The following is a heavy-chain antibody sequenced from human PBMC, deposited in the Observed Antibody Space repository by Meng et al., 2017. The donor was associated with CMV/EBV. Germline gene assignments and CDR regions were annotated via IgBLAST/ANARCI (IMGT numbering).Heavy chain of an antibody. Sequence: TFTGYYMHWGRQATGQGLEWMGWINPNSGGTNYAQKFQGRVTMTRDTSISTAYMELSRLRSDDTAVYYCARSSSAHYYDSSGYDFDYWGQGTLVTVSS. CDR2: INPNSGGT. D-gene: IGHD3-22*01. CDR3: ARSSSAHYYDSSGYDFDY. V-gene: IGHV1-2*02. CDR1: TFTGYY. J-gene: IGHJ4*02.